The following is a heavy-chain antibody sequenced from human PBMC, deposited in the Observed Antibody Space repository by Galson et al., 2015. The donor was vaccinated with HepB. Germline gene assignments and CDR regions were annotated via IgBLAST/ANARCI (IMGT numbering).Heavy chain of an antibody. D-gene: IGHD3-9*01. CDR3: ARDNSPSVLRYFDWAHAFDI. CDR2: IIPIFGTA. CDR1: GGTFSSYA. V-gene: IGHV1-69*13. Sequence: SVKVSCKASGGTFSSYAISWVRQAPGQGLEWMGGIIPIFGTANYAQKFQGRVTITADESTSTAYMELSSLRSEDTAVYYCARDNSPSVLRYFDWAHAFDIWGQGTMVTVSS. J-gene: IGHJ3*02.